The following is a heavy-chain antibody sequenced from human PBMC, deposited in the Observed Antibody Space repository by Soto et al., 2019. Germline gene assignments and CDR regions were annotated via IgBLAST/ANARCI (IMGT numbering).Heavy chain of an antibody. J-gene: IGHJ6*02. CDR2: VYYIGST. CDR3: SRILGYCYSAGCPRYSMDV. Sequence: QLQLQESGPGLVKPSETLSLTCTVSGGSISNSDYYWGWIRQPPGKGLEWIGSVYYIGSTYNNPSLKSRITMSVDTSKNQFSLELTSVTAADTAVYYCSRILGYCYSAGCPRYSMDVWGQGTTVTVSS. V-gene: IGHV4-39*01. CDR1: GGSISNSDYY. D-gene: IGHD2-2*03.